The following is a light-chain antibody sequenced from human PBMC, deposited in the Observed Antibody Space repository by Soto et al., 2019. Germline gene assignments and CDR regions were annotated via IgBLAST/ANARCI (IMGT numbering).Light chain of an antibody. J-gene: IGKJ5*01. V-gene: IGKV3-20*01. Sequence: EIVLTQSPGTLSLSPGERATLSCRASQSLTNSFIAWYQQKPGQAPRLLIYDTSSRATGIPDRFSGSGSGTDFTLIINRLEPEDVAIYYCQQYGGTPRITFGQGTRLEI. CDR3: QQYGGTPRIT. CDR2: DTS. CDR1: QSLTNSF.